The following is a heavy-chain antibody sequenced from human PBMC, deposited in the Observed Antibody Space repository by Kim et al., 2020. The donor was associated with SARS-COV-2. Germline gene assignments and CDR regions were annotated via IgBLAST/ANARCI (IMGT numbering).Heavy chain of an antibody. V-gene: IGHV4-39*01. CDR2: IYYSGST. Sequence: SETLSLTCTVSGGSISSSSYYWGWIRQPPGKGLEWIGSIYYSGSTYYNPSLKSRVTISVDTSKNQFSLKLSSVTAADTAVYYCARLSASGLGYWGQGTLGTVSS. J-gene: IGHJ4*02. D-gene: IGHD5-12*01. CDR1: GGSISSSSYY. CDR3: ARLSASGLGY.